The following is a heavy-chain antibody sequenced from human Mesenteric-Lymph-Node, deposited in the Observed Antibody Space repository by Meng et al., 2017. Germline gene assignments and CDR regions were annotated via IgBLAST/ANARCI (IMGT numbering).Heavy chain of an antibody. CDR2: IHYSGST. CDR3: AAHCSTTTCYQGGVWFDP. J-gene: IGHJ5*02. D-gene: IGHD2-2*01. CDR1: GGSISSYY. V-gene: IGHV4-59*01. Sequence: GSLRLSCTVSGGSISSYYWSWVRQPPGKGLEWIAYIHYSGSTKYNPSLKSRVTISVDTSKNQFSLKLSSVTAADTAVYYCAAHCSTTTCYQGGVWFDPWGQGTLVTVSS.